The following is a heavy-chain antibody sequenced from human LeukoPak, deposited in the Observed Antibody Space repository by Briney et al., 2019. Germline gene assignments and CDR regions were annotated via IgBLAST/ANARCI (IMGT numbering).Heavy chain of an antibody. Sequence: KSSETLSLTCTVSGGSISSYYWSWIRQPPGKGLEWIGYIYYSGSTNYNPSLKSRVTISVDTSKNQFSLKLSSVTAADTAVYYCARHFPHMDYSGWKQGWFDPWGQGTLVTVSS. V-gene: IGHV4-59*08. CDR3: ARHFPHMDYSGWKQGWFDP. J-gene: IGHJ5*02. CDR2: IYYSGST. CDR1: GGSISSYY. D-gene: IGHD6-19*01.